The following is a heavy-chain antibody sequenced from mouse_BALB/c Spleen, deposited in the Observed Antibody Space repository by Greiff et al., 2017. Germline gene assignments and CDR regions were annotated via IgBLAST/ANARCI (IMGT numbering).Heavy chain of an antibody. CDR1: GFTFSSYA. CDR3: ARGQSSYDY. D-gene: IGHD1-1*01. V-gene: IGHV5-6-5*01. J-gene: IGHJ2*01. CDR2: ISSGGST. Sequence: EVHLVESGGGLVKPGGSLKFSCAASGFTFSSYAMSWVRQTPEKRLEWVASISSGGSTYYPDSVKGRFTISRDNARNILYLQMSSLRSEDTAMYYCARGQSSYDYWGQGTTLTVSS.